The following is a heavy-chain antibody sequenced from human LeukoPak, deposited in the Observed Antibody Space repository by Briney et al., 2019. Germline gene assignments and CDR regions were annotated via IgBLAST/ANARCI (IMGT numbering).Heavy chain of an antibody. CDR3: VRALSSPGHVTRVMSH. Sequence: PGGSLRLSCTASGFTFDDYGMSWVRQAPGKGLEWVSGLNWNGGSTGYADSVKGRFTISRDNANSSLFLEMKSLRVEDTAFYYCVRALSSPGHVTRVMSHWGQGTLVTVST. J-gene: IGHJ4*02. D-gene: IGHD5/OR15-5a*01. V-gene: IGHV3-20*04. CDR1: GFTFDDYG. CDR2: LNWNGGST.